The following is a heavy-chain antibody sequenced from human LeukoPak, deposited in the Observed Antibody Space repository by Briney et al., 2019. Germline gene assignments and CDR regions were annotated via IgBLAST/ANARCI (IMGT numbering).Heavy chain of an antibody. D-gene: IGHD1-26*01. Sequence: SETLSLTCTVSGGSISSYYWSWIRQPPGQGLEWIAYIHRNGYTNYNPSLKSRVTISVDTSKNQFSLKVTSVTAADTAVYYCAKRQGPSSGSYDYFDPWGQGTLVTVSS. CDR3: AKRQGPSSGSYDYFDP. V-gene: IGHV4-4*09. CDR1: GGSISSYY. J-gene: IGHJ5*02. CDR2: IHRNGYT.